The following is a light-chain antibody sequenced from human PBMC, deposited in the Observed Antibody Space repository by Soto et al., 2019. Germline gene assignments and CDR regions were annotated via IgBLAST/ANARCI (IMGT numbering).Light chain of an antibody. CDR2: GAS. CDR1: QSVTRNQ. CDR3: QQYGGLPRT. Sequence: EIVLTQSPATLSFSPGERATLSCRASQSVTRNQLAWFQQKPGQAPRLLIYGASNRATGIPDRISGSGSGTDFTLIISGLEREDFAMYYCQQYGGLPRTFGQGTKVDIK. V-gene: IGKV3-20*01. J-gene: IGKJ1*01.